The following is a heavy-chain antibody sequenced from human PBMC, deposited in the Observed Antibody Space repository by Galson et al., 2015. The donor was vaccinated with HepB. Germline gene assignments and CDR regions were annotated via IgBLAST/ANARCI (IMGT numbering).Heavy chain of an antibody. V-gene: IGHV3-33*01. D-gene: IGHD2-21*01. CDR1: GFVFSRHG. CDR3: WMIGTDFDY. Sequence: SLRLSCAASGFVFSRHGMHWARQAPGKGLEWVADVWYDGTKQYYSESVEGRFTISRDNSKNMVYLQMNSLRVEDTAVYYCWMIGTDFDYWGQGTLVTVSS. CDR2: VWYDGTKQ. J-gene: IGHJ4*02.